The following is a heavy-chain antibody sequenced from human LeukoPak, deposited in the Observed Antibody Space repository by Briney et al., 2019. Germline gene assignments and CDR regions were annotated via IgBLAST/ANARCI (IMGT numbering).Heavy chain of an antibody. CDR3: AKREVRGTYLYYFDY. J-gene: IGHJ4*02. Sequence: GRSLRLSCAASGFTFSSFGMHWVRQAPGKGPEWVAVISYDGSTKYYADSVKGRFTISRDNSKNTLYLQMNSLRDEDTAVYYCAKREVRGTYLYYFDYWGQGTLVTVSS. CDR2: ISYDGSTK. D-gene: IGHD3-16*01. CDR1: GFTFSSFG. V-gene: IGHV3-30*18.